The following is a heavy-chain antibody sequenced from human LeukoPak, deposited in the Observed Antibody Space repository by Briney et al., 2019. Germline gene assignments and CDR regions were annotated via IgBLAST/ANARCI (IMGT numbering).Heavy chain of an antibody. J-gene: IGHJ4*02. CDR2: IIGSGGTT. CDR1: GFTISSYF. D-gene: IGHD5-12*01. V-gene: IGHV3-23*01. Sequence: PGGSLRLSCAASGFTISSYFISWVRQPPGKGLEWVSGIIGSGGTTYYADSVKGRFTISRDNSKNTLYLQVNSLTAEDTAVYYCAKGAYDYIEVAYFDYWGQGTLVTVSS. CDR3: AKGAYDYIEVAYFDY.